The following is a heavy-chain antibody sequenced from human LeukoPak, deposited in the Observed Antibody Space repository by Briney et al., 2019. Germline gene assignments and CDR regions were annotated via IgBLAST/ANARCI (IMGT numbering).Heavy chain of an antibody. D-gene: IGHD3-9*01. V-gene: IGHV1-2*02. CDR2: INPNSGGT. CDR3: ARDYGTTYYYDILTGYQCDY. CDR1: GYTFTDNY. J-gene: IGHJ4*02. Sequence: ASVTVSCKASGYTFTDNYIHWVRQAPGQGLEWMGWINPNSGGTNYAQKFQGRVTFTRDTSINTAYMELSRLRSDDTAVYYCARDYGTTYYYDILTGYQCDYWGQGTLVTVSS.